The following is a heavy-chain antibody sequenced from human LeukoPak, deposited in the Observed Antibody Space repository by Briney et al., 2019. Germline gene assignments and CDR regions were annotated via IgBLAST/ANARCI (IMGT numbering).Heavy chain of an antibody. V-gene: IGHV3-30*18. D-gene: IGHD6-19*01. CDR2: ISYDGTDK. CDR3: AKDGLRTVAIDY. J-gene: IGHJ4*02. Sequence: GGSLRLSCAASGFTFSTYGVHWVRQAPGKGLEWVAVISYDGTDKYYADSVKGRFTISRDNSKNTLYLQMNSLRAEDTAMYYCAKDGLRTVAIDYWGQGILVTVSS. CDR1: GFTFSTYG.